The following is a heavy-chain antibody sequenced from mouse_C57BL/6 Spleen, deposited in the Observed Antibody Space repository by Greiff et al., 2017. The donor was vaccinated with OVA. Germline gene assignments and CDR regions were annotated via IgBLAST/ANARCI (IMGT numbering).Heavy chain of an antibody. D-gene: IGHD2-10*02. CDR2: ISDGGSYT. Sequence: EVMLVESGGGLVKPGGSLKLSCAASGFTFSSYAMSWVSQTPEKRLEWVATISDGGSYTYYPDNVKGRFTISRDNAKNNLYLQMRHLKSEYTAMYYCARDGNMYGNFFAYWGQGTLVTVSA. J-gene: IGHJ3*01. CDR3: ARDGNMYGNFFAY. CDR1: GFTFSSYA. V-gene: IGHV5-4*01.